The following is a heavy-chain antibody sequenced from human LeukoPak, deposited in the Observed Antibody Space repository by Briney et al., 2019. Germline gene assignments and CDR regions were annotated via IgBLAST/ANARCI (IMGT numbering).Heavy chain of an antibody. V-gene: IGHV3-21*01. D-gene: IGHD2-21*01. J-gene: IGHJ4*02. CDR3: ARDGHPYIYTYADY. CDR2: ISTSSTYT. Sequence: GGSLRLSCAASGFTFRSYNMNWVRQAAGKGLEWVSTISTSSTYTYYADSVKGRFTISRDNAKNSLFLQMNNLRAEDTAVYYCARDGHPYIYTYADYWGQGTLVTVSS. CDR1: GFTFRSYN.